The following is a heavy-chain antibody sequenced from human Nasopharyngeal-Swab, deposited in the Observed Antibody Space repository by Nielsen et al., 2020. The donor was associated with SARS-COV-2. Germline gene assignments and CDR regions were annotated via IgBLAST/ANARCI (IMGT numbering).Heavy chain of an antibody. CDR3: ARVGYSSSLNWFDP. J-gene: IGHJ5*02. D-gene: IGHD6-13*01. CDR1: GGTFSSYA. Sequence: SVKVSCKASGGTFSSYAISWVRPAPGQGLEWMGGIIPIFGTANYAQKFQGRVTITADESTSTAYMELNSLRSEDTAVYYCARVGYSSSLNWFDPWGQGTLVTVSS. CDR2: IIPIFGTA. V-gene: IGHV1-69*13.